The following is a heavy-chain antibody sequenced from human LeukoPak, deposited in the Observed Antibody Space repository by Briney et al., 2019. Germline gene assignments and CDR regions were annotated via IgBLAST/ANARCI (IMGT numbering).Heavy chain of an antibody. D-gene: IGHD2-15*01. J-gene: IGHJ4*02. V-gene: IGHV1-2*02. CDR2: INPNSGGT. CDR1: GYTFTGYY. Sequence: ASVTVSCKASGYTFTGYYMHWVRQAPGQGLEWMGWINPNSGGTNYAQKFQGRVTMTRDTSISTAYMELRRLRSDDTAVYYCARERPRYCSGGSCYLGYFDYWGQGTLVTVSS. CDR3: ARERPRYCSGGSCYLGYFDY.